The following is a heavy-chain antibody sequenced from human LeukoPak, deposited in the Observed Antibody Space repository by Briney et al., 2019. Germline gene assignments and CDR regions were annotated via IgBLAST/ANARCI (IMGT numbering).Heavy chain of an antibody. CDR2: ISSSSSYI. CDR3: ARDTLPLRFYRY. D-gene: IGHD3-3*01. CDR1: GFTFSSYS. Sequence: PGGSLRLSCAASGFTFSSYSMNWVRQAPGKGLEWVSSISSSSSYIYYADSVKGRFTISRDNAKNSLYLQMNSLRAEDTAVYYCARDTLPLRFYRYWGQGTLVTVSS. J-gene: IGHJ4*02. V-gene: IGHV3-21*01.